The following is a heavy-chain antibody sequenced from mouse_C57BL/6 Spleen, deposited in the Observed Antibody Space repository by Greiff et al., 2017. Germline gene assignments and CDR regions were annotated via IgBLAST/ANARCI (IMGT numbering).Heavy chain of an antibody. CDR1: GYTFTTYP. CDR2: FHPYNDDT. Sequence: QVQLQQSGAELVKPGASVKMSCKASGYTFTTYPMEWMQQNHGKSLEWIGNFHPYNDDTKYNEKFKGKATLTVEKSSSTVYLELSRLTSDDSAVYDCARRGGLQAGFAYWGQGTLVTVSA. V-gene: IGHV1-47*01. CDR3: ARRGGLQAGFAY. J-gene: IGHJ3*01. D-gene: IGHD2-4*01.